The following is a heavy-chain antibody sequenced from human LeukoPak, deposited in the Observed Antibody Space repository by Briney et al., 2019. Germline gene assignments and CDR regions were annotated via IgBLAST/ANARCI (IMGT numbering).Heavy chain of an antibody. CDR2: INPNSGGT. CDR3: ARTVAGDNDAFDI. V-gene: IGHV1-2*06. CDR1: GYAFTGYY. Sequence: GASVKVSCKASGYAFTGYYMHWVRQAPGQGLEWMGRINPNSGGTNYAQKFQGRVTMTRDTSISTAYMGLSRLRSDDTAVYYCARTVAGDNDAFDIWGQGTMVTVSS. D-gene: IGHD6-19*01. J-gene: IGHJ3*02.